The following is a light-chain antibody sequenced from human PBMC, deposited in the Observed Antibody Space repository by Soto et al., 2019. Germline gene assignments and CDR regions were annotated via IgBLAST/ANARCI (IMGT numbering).Light chain of an antibody. CDR2: KAS. CDR3: QQHNSYYPT. Sequence: DIQMTQSPSTLSASVGDRVTITCRASQSISVWLAWYQQKAGKAPNLLIYKASRLESGVPSRFSGSGSETEFTLTISGLQHGDSETYYCQQHNSYYPTLGPGPKVDLK. V-gene: IGKV1-5*03. CDR1: QSISVW. J-gene: IGKJ1*01.